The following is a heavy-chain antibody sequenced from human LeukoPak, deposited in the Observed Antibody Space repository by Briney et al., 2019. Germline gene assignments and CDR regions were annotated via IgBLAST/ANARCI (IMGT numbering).Heavy chain of an antibody. Sequence: GGSLRLSCAVSGFTFSDYYMSWVRQAPGKGLEWVSYISSSGSMLHYADSVEGRFTISRDNAKNSLYLQMSSLRVEDTAVYYCTRRPYSSGWYYFDYWGQGTLVTVSS. D-gene: IGHD6-13*01. CDR1: GFTFSDYY. V-gene: IGHV3-11*04. CDR2: ISSSGSML. CDR3: TRRPYSSGWYYFDY. J-gene: IGHJ4*02.